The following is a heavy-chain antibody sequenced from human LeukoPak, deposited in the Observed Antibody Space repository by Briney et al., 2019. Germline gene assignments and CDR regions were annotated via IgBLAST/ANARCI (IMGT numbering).Heavy chain of an antibody. V-gene: IGHV3-30*18. Sequence: GRSLRLSCAASGFTFSSYGMHWVRQAPGKGLEWVALISYEGSNKYYVDSVKGRFTISRDNSKNTLYLQMNSLRAEDTALYYCAKDTGFDYWGQGTLVTVSS. CDR3: AKDTGFDY. D-gene: IGHD4-17*01. CDR2: ISYEGSNK. J-gene: IGHJ4*02. CDR1: GFTFSSYG.